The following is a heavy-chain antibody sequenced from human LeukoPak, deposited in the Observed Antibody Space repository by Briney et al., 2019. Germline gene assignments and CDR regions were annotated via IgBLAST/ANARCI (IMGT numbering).Heavy chain of an antibody. D-gene: IGHD3-9*01. CDR1: GFTFSSYT. CDR3: ARGALRYSDY. Sequence: GGSLRLSCAASGFTFSSYTMNWVRQARGKGLEWVSSISSSSSAIYYAASVKGRFTISRDNAKNSLYLQMNSLRDEDTAVYYCARGALRYSDYWGQGTLVTVSS. J-gene: IGHJ4*02. V-gene: IGHV3-48*02. CDR2: ISSSSSAI.